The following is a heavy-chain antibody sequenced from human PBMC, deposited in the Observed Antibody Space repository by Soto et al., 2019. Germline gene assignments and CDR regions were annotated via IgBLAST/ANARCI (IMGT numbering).Heavy chain of an antibody. CDR1: GYSINNGYY. CDR3: ARAVSIVVVPASGWFDP. J-gene: IGHJ5*02. D-gene: IGHD2-2*01. Sequence: PWETLSLTCVVSGYSINNGYYWGWIRQPPGKGLEWIGSIYHSGSTYYNPSLKGRVTISVDTSKNQFSLKLNFVTAADTAVYYCARAVSIVVVPASGWFDPWGQGTLVTVSS. V-gene: IGHV4-38-2*01. CDR2: IYHSGST.